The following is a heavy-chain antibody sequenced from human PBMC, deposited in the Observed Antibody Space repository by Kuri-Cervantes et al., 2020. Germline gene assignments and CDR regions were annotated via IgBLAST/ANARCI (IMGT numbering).Heavy chain of an antibody. D-gene: IGHD6-13*01. Sequence: GESLKISCAASGFTFNNYWMMWVRQAPGKGLEWVANLRQDGREKFYADSVKGRFTISRDNAKNLLYLEMNSLRADDTAVYYCTTDVPSYSSSWYVTYYYYYMDVWGKGTTVTVSS. CDR2: LRQDGREK. V-gene: IGHV3-7*01. CDR1: GFTFNNYW. J-gene: IGHJ6*03. CDR3: TTDVPSYSSSWYVTYYYYYMDV.